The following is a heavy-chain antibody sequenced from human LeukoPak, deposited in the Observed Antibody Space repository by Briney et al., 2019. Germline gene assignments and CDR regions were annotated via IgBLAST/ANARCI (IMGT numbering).Heavy chain of an antibody. CDR1: GFTPSSHC. Sequence: GGTLSLSCAASGFTPSSHCMTWVCHAPEGGLEWVFNIKEDGSETFYGDCVEGLCTISRDNAENSLNLQMNNLRPEDTAMYYCARPLFGAISPGYWGQGTLVTVSS. V-gene: IGHV3-7*01. CDR3: ARPLFGAISPGY. J-gene: IGHJ4*02. D-gene: IGHD3-10*01. CDR2: IKEDGSET.